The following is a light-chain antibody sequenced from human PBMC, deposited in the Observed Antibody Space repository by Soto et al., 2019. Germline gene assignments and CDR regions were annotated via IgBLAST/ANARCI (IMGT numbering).Light chain of an antibody. CDR2: DVS. Sequence: SVLPQPASVSVSPGQSITISCPGTSSDVGAYNYDSWYQQYPGEAPKVIIYDVSHRPAGVSNRFSGSKSGNTASLTISGLQTQDEADYYCSSYTSATTYVFGTG. CDR1: SSDVGAYNY. CDR3: SSYTSATTYV. J-gene: IGLJ1*01. V-gene: IGLV2-14*01.